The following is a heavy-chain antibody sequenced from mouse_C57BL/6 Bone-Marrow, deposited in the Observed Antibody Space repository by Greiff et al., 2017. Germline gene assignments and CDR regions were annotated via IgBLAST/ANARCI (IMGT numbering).Heavy chain of an antibody. CDR3: ARSLTGTDY. CDR1: GYTFTSYW. J-gene: IGHJ2*01. CDR2: IHPNSGST. V-gene: IGHV1-64*01. D-gene: IGHD4-1*01. Sequence: QVQLQQPGAELVTPGASVKLSCKASGYTFTSYWMHWVKQRPGQGLEWIGMIHPNSGSTNYNEKFKSKATLTVDKSSSTAYMQLSSLTSEDAAVYYCARSLTGTDYWGQGTTLTVSS.